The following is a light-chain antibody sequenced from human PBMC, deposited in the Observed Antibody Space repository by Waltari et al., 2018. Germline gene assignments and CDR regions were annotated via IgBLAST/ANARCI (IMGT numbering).Light chain of an antibody. CDR2: GTF. Sequence: ETVLTQSPAILSVSPGEVVTLSCRASQSVSTFLAWYQQKPGQAPRLLIYGTFTRATGVSARFSGSGYGTEFTLTIINLQSEDSAVYYCQQYNNWPPPYAFGQGTKLEIK. V-gene: IGKV3-15*01. CDR1: QSVSTF. CDR3: QQYNNWPPPYA. J-gene: IGKJ2*01.